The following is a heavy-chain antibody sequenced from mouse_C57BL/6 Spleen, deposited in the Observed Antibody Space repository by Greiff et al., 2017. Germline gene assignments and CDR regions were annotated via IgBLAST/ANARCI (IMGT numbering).Heavy chain of an antibody. CDR1: GYAFSSYW. CDR2: IYPGDGDT. J-gene: IGHJ4*01. Sequence: VKLVESGAELVKPGASVKISCKASGYAFSSYWMNWVKQRPGKGLEWIGQIYPGDGDTNYNGKFKGKATLTADKSSSTAYMQLSSLTSEDSAVYFCARNYGNYDYAMDYWGQGTSVTVSS. V-gene: IGHV1-80*01. CDR3: ARNYGNYDYAMDY. D-gene: IGHD2-1*01.